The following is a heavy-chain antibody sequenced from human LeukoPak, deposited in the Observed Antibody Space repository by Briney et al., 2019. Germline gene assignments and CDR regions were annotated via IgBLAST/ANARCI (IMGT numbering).Heavy chain of an antibody. J-gene: IGHJ5*02. CDR1: GGSISSYY. V-gene: IGHV4-4*07. CDR3: ARASSGWSRGRSWFDP. Sequence: SETLSLTCTVSGGSISSYYWSWIRQPPGKGLEWIGRIYTSGSTNYNPSLKSRVTMSVDTSKNQFSPKLSSVTAADTAVYYCARASSGWSRGRSWFDPWGQGTLVTVSS. D-gene: IGHD6-19*01. CDR2: IYTSGST.